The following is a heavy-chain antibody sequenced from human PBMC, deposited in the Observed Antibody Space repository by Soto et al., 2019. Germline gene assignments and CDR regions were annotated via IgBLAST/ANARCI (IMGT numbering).Heavy chain of an antibody. CDR3: ARLRGYSDSSGQNAFDV. CDR1: GYTFNSCY. D-gene: IGHD3-22*01. CDR2: INPSGGST. V-gene: IGHV1-46*02. Sequence: ASVKVSCKASGYTFNSCYLHSVRQSPEQGLEWMGIINPSGGSTSYAQKFQGRVTMTRDTSTSTVYMELSSLKASDTAMYYCARLRGYSDSSGQNAFDVWGQGTMVTGSS. J-gene: IGHJ3*01.